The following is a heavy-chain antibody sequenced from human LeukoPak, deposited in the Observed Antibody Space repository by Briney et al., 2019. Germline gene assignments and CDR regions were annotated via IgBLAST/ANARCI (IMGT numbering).Heavy chain of an antibody. CDR1: GYTFTDYY. CDR3: ARDRIGSSSGWRTDFDY. V-gene: IGHV1-2*02. D-gene: IGHD6-19*01. CDR2: INPESGGT. Sequence: ASVKVSCKTSGYTFTDYYIHWARQAPGQGLEWMGWINPESGGTSYAQHFQGRVTMTRDTSISTAYMDLSRLKSDDTAVYYCARDRIGSSSGWRTDFDYWGQGTLVTVSS. J-gene: IGHJ4*02.